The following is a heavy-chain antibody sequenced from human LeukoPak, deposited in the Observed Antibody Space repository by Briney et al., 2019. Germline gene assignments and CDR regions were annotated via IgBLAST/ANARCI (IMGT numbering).Heavy chain of an antibody. J-gene: IGHJ4*02. D-gene: IGHD3-3*01. CDR1: GFTFSSYA. CDR2: ISSSGGST. CDR3: ATFGVIVRNNYLDY. V-gene: IGHV3-23*01. Sequence: GGSLRLSCAAPGFTFSSYAMSWVRQAPGKGLEWVSGISSSGGSTYYAGSVKGRFTISRDNSKNTLYLQMSSLRAEDTAVYYCATFGVIVRNNYLDYWGQGALVAVSS.